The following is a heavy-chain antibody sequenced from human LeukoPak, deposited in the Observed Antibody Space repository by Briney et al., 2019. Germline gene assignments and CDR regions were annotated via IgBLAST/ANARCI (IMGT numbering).Heavy chain of an antibody. Sequence: SSETLSLTCTVSGVSISSSNFYWDWIRQPPGKGLEWIGNIYYSGTTYYNPSLKSRVTISVDTSKNQFSLKLSSVTAADTAVYYCARKKGRLYSGYYMDVWGKGTTVTVSS. V-gene: IGHV4-39*07. CDR3: ARKKGRLYSGYYMDV. CDR1: GVSISSSNFY. D-gene: IGHD2-15*01. CDR2: IYYSGTT. J-gene: IGHJ6*03.